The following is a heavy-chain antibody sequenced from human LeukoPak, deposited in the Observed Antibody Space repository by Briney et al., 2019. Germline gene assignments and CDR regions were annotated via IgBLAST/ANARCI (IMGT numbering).Heavy chain of an antibody. D-gene: IGHD3-10*01. CDR3: ARGLTVIRGVIKGGMDV. J-gene: IGHJ6*02. CDR2: VIPTIGVA. V-gene: IGHV1-69*04. Sequence: GSSVKVSCKASGGIFSNYAAVSWVRQAPGQGLEWMGRVIPTIGVANYAQKFQDRLTITADKYTDTAYMELSSLRSGDTAVYYCARGLTVIRGVIKGGMDVWGQGTTVTVSS. CDR1: GGIFSNYA.